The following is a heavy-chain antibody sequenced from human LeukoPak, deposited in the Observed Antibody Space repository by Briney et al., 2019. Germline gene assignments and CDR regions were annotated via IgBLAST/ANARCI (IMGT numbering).Heavy chain of an antibody. V-gene: IGHV4-59*01. CDR1: GSSISSYY. D-gene: IGHD3-16*01. Sequence: SQTLSLTCTVSGSSISSYYWSWIRQPPRKGLEWIGYIYYSGSTNYNPSLKSRVTISVDTSKNQFSLKLSSVTAADTAVYYCARGGIDAFDIWGQGTMVTVSS. CDR3: ARGGIDAFDI. CDR2: IYYSGST. J-gene: IGHJ3*02.